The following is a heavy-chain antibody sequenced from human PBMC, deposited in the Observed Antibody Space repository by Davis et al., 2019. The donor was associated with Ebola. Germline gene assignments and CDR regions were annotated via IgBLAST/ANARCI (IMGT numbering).Heavy chain of an antibody. Sequence: GGSLRLSCAASGFTFSSYAMHWVRQAPGKGLEWVAVISYDGSNKYYADSVKGRFTISRDNSKNTLYLQMNSLRAEDTAVYYCARDGDSYGHRYYYYYGMDVWGQGTTVTVSS. CDR2: ISYDGSNK. D-gene: IGHD5-18*01. V-gene: IGHV3-30-3*01. CDR1: GFTFSSYA. CDR3: ARDGDSYGHRYYYYYGMDV. J-gene: IGHJ6*02.